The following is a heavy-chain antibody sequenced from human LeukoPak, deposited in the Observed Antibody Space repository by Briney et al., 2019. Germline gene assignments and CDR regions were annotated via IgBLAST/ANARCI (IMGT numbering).Heavy chain of an antibody. CDR1: GGSISSSSYY. Sequence: KSSETLSLTCTVSGGSISSSSYYWGWIRQPPGKGLEWIGSIYYSGSTYYNPSLKSRVTISVDTSKNQFSLKLSSVSAADTAVYYCVSWRGTYSEYFFAYWGQGALVTVSS. D-gene: IGHD1-26*01. CDR2: IYYSGST. CDR3: VSWRGTYSEYFFAY. V-gene: IGHV4-39*07. J-gene: IGHJ4*02.